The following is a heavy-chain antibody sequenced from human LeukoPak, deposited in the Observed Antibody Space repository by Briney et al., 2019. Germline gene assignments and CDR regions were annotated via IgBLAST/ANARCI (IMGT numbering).Heavy chain of an antibody. D-gene: IGHD5-18*01. V-gene: IGHV3-48*01. CDR2: ISSTSSTI. CDR3: TRDPFVSTAVVTG. J-gene: IGHJ4*02. Sequence: GGSLRLSCAASGFTFGSYSMNWVRQAPGKGLEWVSYISSTSSTIYYADSVKGRFTISRDNAKNSLYLQMNSLRAEDTAVYYCTRDPFVSTAVVTGWGQGTLVTVSS. CDR1: GFTFGSYS.